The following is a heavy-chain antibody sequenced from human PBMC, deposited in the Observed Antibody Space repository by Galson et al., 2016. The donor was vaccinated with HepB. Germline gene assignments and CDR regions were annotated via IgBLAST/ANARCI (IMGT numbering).Heavy chain of an antibody. CDR2: IKTDGSET. D-gene: IGHD1-26*01. Sequence: SLRLSCAASGFTFGSYWMGWVRQAPGRGLEWLANIKTDGSETHYVDSVEGRFTISRDNAKGSMYLQMSGLRTEDTAGDYVARGDKWGWDYWGQGTLVTVSS. J-gene: IGHJ4*02. CDR1: GFTFGSYW. CDR3: ARGDKWGWDY. V-gene: IGHV3-7*03.